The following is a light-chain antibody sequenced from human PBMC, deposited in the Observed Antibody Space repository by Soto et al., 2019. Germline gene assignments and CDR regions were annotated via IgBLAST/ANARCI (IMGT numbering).Light chain of an antibody. CDR2: DAS. J-gene: IGKJ2*01. Sequence: EIVLTQSPATLSLSPGERATLSCRASQSVSSYLAWYQQKPGQAPRLLIYDASNRATGIPARFSGSGSGTAFTLPISSQEPEDFAVYYFQQRSNCYIFAQGTKREIK. CDR1: QSVSSY. CDR3: QQRSNCYI. V-gene: IGKV3-11*01.